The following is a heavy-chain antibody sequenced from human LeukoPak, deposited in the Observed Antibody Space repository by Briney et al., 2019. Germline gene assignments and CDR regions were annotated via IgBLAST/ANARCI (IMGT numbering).Heavy chain of an antibody. D-gene: IGHD5-18*01. V-gene: IGHV3-7*01. CDR1: GFTFSSYW. Sequence: GGSLRLSCAASGFTFSSYWMTWVRQAPGKGLEWVANIRKDGSEKYYVDSVKGRFTISRDNAKTSLYLQMNSLRAEDTAVYYCARDLSGVTGYTYGRGIDYWGQGTLVTVSS. CDR3: ARDLSGVTGYTYGRGIDY. J-gene: IGHJ4*02. CDR2: IRKDGSEK.